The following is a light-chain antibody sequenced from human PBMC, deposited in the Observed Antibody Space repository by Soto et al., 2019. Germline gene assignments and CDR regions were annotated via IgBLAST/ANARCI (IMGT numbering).Light chain of an antibody. V-gene: IGKV3-15*01. CDR3: QQYNNWPPWT. Sequence: EIVMTQCPATLCVSPGERATLSCRASQSVSSNLAWYQQKPGQAPRLLIYGASTRATGIPARFSGSGSGTEFTLTISSLQSEDFAVYYCQQYNNWPPWTFGQGTKVEIK. CDR1: QSVSSN. CDR2: GAS. J-gene: IGKJ1*01.